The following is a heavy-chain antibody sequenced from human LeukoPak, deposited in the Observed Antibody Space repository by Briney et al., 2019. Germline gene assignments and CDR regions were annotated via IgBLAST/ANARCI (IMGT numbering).Heavy chain of an antibody. CDR2: ISNDCLNK. V-gene: IGHV3-30*03. CDR1: DFTFSHFA. Sequence: PGGFLIPSCAASDFTFSHFALHWVRRAPGKGLEWVVLISNDCLNKYYADSVKGRFTISRDNSKDAHHLQMTSLRGGDTAVYYCARVGPTRIGRPTTGLDSWGQGTLVTVSS. D-gene: IGHD1-1*01. J-gene: IGHJ4*02. CDR3: ARVGPTRIGRPTTGLDS.